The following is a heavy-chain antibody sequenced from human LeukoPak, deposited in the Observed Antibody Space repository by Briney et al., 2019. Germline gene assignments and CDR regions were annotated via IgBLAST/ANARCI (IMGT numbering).Heavy chain of an antibody. J-gene: IGHJ4*02. Sequence: SETLSLTCTVSGGSISSSSYYWGWIRQPPGKGLEWIGSIYYSGSTYYNPSLKSRVTISVDTSKNQFSLKLSSVTAADTAVYYCARTYYYDSSGYYYVVFRYYFDYWGQGTLVTVSS. V-gene: IGHV4-39*01. CDR1: GGSISSSSYY. D-gene: IGHD3-22*01. CDR2: IYYSGST. CDR3: ARTYYYDSSGYYYVVFRYYFDY.